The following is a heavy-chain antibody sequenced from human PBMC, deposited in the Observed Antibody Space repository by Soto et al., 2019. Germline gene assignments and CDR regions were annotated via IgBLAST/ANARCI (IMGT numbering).Heavy chain of an antibody. CDR3: VHRTTVTSVDY. J-gene: IGHJ4*02. CDR2: IYGNDDK. V-gene: IGHV2-5*01. CDR1: GFSLSTREVV. D-gene: IGHD4-17*01. Sequence: QITLKESGPTLVKPTQALTLTCTFSGFSLSTREVVVGWVRQPPGKAPEWLTFIYGNDDKRYSPSLRSRLTITKDSSKSQVILTVTNMDPVDTATYYCVHRTTVTSVDYWGQGTLVSVSS.